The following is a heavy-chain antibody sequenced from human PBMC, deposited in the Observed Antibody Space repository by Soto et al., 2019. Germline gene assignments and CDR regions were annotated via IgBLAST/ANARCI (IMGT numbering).Heavy chain of an antibody. V-gene: IGHV4-31*03. CDR2: IYYSGST. D-gene: IGHD5-18*01. CDR1: GGSISSGGYY. J-gene: IGHJ4*02. Sequence: LSLTCTVSGGSISSGGYYWSWIRQHPGKGLEWIGYIYYSGSTYYNPSLKSRVTISVDTSKNQFPLKLSSVTAADTAVYYCARDRRDTAMVWGQGTLVTVSS. CDR3: ARDRRDTAMV.